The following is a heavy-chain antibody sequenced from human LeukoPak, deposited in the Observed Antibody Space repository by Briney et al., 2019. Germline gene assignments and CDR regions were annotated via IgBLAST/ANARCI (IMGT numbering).Heavy chain of an antibody. CDR1: GYTFTDYY. J-gene: IGHJ4*02. Sequence: ASVKVSCKASGYTFTDYYIHWVRQAPGQGLEWMGWIHSNSGVTVYSQKFQGRVTMTRDTSITTAYMELSRLTSDDTAMYYCTREDYWGQGTLVAVSS. CDR3: TREDY. CDR2: IHSNSGVT. V-gene: IGHV1-2*02.